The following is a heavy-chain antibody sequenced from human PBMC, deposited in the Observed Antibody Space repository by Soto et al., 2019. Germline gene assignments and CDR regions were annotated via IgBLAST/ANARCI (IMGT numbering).Heavy chain of an antibody. CDR1: GGSISSSSYY. D-gene: IGHD2-15*01. CDR3: AIVVVVAATIRPHWFDP. V-gene: IGHV4-39*01. J-gene: IGHJ5*02. CDR2: IYYSGST. Sequence: QLQLQESGPGLVKPSETLSLTCTVSGGSISSSSYYWGWIRQPPGKGLEWIGSIYYSGSTYYNPSLKSRVTLSVDPSKNQFSLKLSSVTAADTAVYYCAIVVVVAATIRPHWFDPWGQGTLVTVSS.